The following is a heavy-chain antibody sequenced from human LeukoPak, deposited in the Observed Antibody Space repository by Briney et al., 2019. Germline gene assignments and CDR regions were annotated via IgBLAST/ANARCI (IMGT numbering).Heavy chain of an antibody. CDR3: ARGESRSWLSYYYYGMDV. V-gene: IGHV1-8*01. Sequence: ASVKVSCKASGYTFTSYDINWVRQATGQGLEWMGWMNPNSGNTGYAQKFQGRVTMTRNTSISTAYMELSSLRSEDTAVYYCARGESRSWLSYYYYGMDVWGQGTTVTVSS. J-gene: IGHJ6*02. CDR1: GYTFTSYD. D-gene: IGHD1-26*01. CDR2: MNPNSGNT.